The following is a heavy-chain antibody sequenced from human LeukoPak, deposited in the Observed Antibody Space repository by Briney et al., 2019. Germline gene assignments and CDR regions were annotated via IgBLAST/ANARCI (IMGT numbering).Heavy chain of an antibody. CDR1: GFTYSTYW. V-gene: IGHV3-74*01. Sequence: GGSLRLSCAASGFTYSTYWMHWVRQAPGKGLVWVSRINSDGSRTTYADSVKGRFTISRDNAKNTLYLQMNSLRTEDTAVYYCARPETQYSSGLDGFDIWGQGTMVTVSS. CDR3: ARPETQYSSGLDGFDI. J-gene: IGHJ3*02. D-gene: IGHD6-19*01. CDR2: INSDGSRT.